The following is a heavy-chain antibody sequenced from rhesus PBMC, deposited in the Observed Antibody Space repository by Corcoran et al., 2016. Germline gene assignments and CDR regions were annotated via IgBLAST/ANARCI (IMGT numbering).Heavy chain of an antibody. CDR2: IRNKSNNYEK. D-gene: IGHD5-42*01. V-gene: IGHV3-118*01. CDR1: GFPLSSST. J-gene: IGHJ4*01. CDR3: AGYNMSY. Sequence: EVQLVESGGGLVEPGGSLRLSCAASGFPLSSSTIPWVRTASGKGLEWGGRIRNKSNNYEKGYTASVKGRFTISRDDSKNTAYLQMNSLKTEDTAVYYCAGYNMSYWGQGVLVTVSS.